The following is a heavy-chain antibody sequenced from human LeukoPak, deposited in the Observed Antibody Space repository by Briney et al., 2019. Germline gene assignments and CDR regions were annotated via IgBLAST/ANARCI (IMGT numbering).Heavy chain of an antibody. V-gene: IGHV4-34*01. CDR2: INHSGST. D-gene: IGHD5-18*01. J-gene: IGHJ4*02. Sequence: SETLSLTCAVYGGSFSGYYWSWIRQPPGKGLEWIGEINHSGSTNYNPSPKSRVTISVDTSKNQFSLKLSSVTAADTAVYYCSRDRGVYSYGYIRYFDYWGQGTLVTVSS. CDR1: GGSFSGYY. CDR3: SRDRGVYSYGYIRYFDY.